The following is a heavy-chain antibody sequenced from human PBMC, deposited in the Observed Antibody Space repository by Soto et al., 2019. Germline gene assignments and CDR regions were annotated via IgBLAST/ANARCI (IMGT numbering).Heavy chain of an antibody. CDR1: GFSFTTAGVA. CDR2: IYYNDDR. V-gene: IGHV2-5*01. CDR3: AHSDGGYEIIYFDF. D-gene: IGHD5-12*01. J-gene: IGHJ4*02. Sequence: SGPTLVNPTQTLTLTCTFSGFSFTTAGVAVGWIRQTSGGALEWLTLIYYNDDRRFSPSLKTRLTITGDTSKNQVVLSLTNVDPGDTATYFCAHSDGGYEIIYFDFWGQGIPVTVSS.